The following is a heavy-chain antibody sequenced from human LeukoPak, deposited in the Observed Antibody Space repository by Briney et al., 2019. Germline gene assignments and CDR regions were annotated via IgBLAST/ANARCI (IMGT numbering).Heavy chain of an antibody. V-gene: IGHV3-30*02. Sequence: GGSLRLSCAVSGLTFSNYALHWVRQAPGKGLEWVTFIRIDGINTYYADSVRGRFTISRGNSKNTLFLQMNSLRPEDTAVYFCATIHQGPGPDSWGQGTLVTVSS. CDR2: IRIDGINT. D-gene: IGHD5-24*01. CDR1: GLTFSNYA. J-gene: IGHJ4*02. CDR3: ATIHQGPGPDS.